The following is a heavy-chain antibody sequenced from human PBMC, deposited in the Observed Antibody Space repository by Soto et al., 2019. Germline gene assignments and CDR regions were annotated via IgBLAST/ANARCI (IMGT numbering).Heavy chain of an antibody. J-gene: IGHJ4*02. CDR1: GESISSSSYY. CDR2: IYYSGRT. Sequence: PSETLSLTCIVSGESISSSSYYWGWIRHPPGKGLEWIGSIYYSGRTYYNPSFKSRVTISIDTSKYQFSLKLSSVTATDTAVYYCARQRTTVVTQAYFDQWGQGAMITV. D-gene: IGHD2-21*02. CDR3: ARQRTTVVTQAYFDQ. V-gene: IGHV4-39*01.